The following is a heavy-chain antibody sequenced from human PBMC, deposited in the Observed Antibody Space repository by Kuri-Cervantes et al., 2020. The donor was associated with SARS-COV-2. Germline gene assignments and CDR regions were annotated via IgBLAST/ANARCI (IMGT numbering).Heavy chain of an antibody. J-gene: IGHJ4*02. CDR2: ISSSGSTI. CDR3: ASSCSSTSCFRPQGKNFDY. D-gene: IGHD2-2*01. Sequence: GGSLRLSCAASGFTFSSYAMNWVRQAPGKGLGWVSYISSSGSTIYYADSVKGRFTISRDNAKNSLYLQMNSLRAEDTAVYYCASSCSSTSCFRPQGKNFDYWGQGTLVTVSS. CDR1: GFTFSSYA. V-gene: IGHV3-48*03.